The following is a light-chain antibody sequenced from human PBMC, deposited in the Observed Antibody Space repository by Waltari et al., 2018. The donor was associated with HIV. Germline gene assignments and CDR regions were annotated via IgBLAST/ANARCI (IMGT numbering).Light chain of an antibody. J-gene: IGLJ2*01. CDR1: NNNIGSYA. CDR3: STWDYSLSSLV. Sequence: QSALTQEASVSGTVGQQVTLSCTGNNNNIGSYAVAWYQQISHGAAKTVMFENSRTSGVPDRVAASKSGTTASLTMSGLQPEDEATYYCSTWDYSLSSLVFGGGTKLTVL. V-gene: IGLV1-44*01. CDR2: ENS.